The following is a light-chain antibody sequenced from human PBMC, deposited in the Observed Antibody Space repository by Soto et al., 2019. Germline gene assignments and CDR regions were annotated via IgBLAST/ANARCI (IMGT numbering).Light chain of an antibody. Sequence: AIRMTQSPSSFSASTGDRVTITCRASQGISSYLAWYQQKPGKAPKLLIYAASTLQSGVPSRFSGSGSGTDFTLTISCLQSEDFAVYYCQQYGSSPRMYTFGQGTKVDIK. J-gene: IGKJ2*01. CDR2: AAS. CDR1: QGISSY. V-gene: IGKV1-8*01. CDR3: QQYGSSPRMYT.